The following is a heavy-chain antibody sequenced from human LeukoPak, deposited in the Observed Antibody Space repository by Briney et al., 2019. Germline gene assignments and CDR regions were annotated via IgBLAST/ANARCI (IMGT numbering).Heavy chain of an antibody. Sequence: GGSLRLSCAASGFTFSSYAMSWVRQAPGKGLEWVSAISGSGGSTYYADSVKGRFTISRDNSKNTLYLQMSSLRAEDTAVYYCAKSPYYDSSGPIDYWGQGTLVTVSS. J-gene: IGHJ4*02. V-gene: IGHV3-23*01. CDR1: GFTFSSYA. D-gene: IGHD3-22*01. CDR3: AKSPYYDSSGPIDY. CDR2: ISGSGGST.